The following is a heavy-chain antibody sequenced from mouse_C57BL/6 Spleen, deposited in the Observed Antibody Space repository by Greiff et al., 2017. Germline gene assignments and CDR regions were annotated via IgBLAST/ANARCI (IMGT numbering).Heavy chain of an antibody. J-gene: IGHJ4*01. CDR1: GYSITSGYY. V-gene: IGHV3-6*01. CDR2: ISYDGSN. Sequence: EVQLQQSGPGLVKPSQSLSLTCSVTGYSITSGYYWNWIRQFPGNKLEWMGYISYDGSNNYNPSLKNRISITRDTSKNQFFLKLNSVTTEDTATYYRARDQGDYYAMDYWGQGTSVTVSS. CDR3: ARDQGDYYAMDY. D-gene: IGHD3-2*02.